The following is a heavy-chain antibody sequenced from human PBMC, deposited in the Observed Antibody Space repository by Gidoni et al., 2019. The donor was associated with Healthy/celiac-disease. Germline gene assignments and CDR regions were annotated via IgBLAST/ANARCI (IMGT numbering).Heavy chain of an antibody. V-gene: IGHV3-30*04. Sequence: QVPLVESGGGVVQPGRSLRLSCAASGFPFSSYAMHWVRQAPGKGLEWVAVISYDGSNKYYADSVKGRFTISRDNSKNTLYLQMNSLRAEDTAVYYCARSPYATIFGVVTPYYYYGMDVWGQVTTVTVSS. D-gene: IGHD3-3*01. CDR2: ISYDGSNK. CDR3: ARSPYATIFGVVTPYYYYGMDV. J-gene: IGHJ6*02. CDR1: GFPFSSYA.